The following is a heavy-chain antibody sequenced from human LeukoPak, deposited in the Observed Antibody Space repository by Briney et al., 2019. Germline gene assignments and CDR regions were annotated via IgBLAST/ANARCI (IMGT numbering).Heavy chain of an antibody. Sequence: GGPLRLSCAASGFTFSSYWMSWVRQDPGKGLEWVANIKQDGSEKYYVDSLKGRFTISRDNAKNSLYLQMNSLGAEDTAVYYCARRQCSSISCYYAFDIWGQGTMVTVSS. CDR2: IKQDGSEK. CDR1: GFTFSSYW. V-gene: IGHV3-7*01. J-gene: IGHJ3*02. D-gene: IGHD2-2*01. CDR3: ARRQCSSISCYYAFDI.